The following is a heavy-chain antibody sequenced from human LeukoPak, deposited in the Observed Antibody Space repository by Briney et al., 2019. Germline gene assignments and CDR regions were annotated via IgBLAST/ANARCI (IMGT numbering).Heavy chain of an antibody. V-gene: IGHV1-69*13. Sequence: SVKVSCKASGGTFSSYAISWVRQAPGQGLEWMGGIIPIFGTANYAQKFQGRVTITADESTSTACMELSSLRSEDTAVYYCARGPFSSGWYAKQFDYWGQGTLVTVSS. CDR1: GGTFSSYA. CDR3: ARGPFSSGWYAKQFDY. CDR2: IIPIFGTA. J-gene: IGHJ4*02. D-gene: IGHD6-19*01.